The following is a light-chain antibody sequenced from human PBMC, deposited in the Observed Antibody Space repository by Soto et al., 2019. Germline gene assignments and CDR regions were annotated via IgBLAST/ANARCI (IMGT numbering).Light chain of an antibody. CDR1: QSVSSY. CDR2: DTS. V-gene: IGKV3-11*01. J-gene: IGKJ5*01. CDR3: QQRSSWPPT. Sequence: EIFLTQSPATLSLSPGERATLSCRASQSVSSYLAWYQQRPGQAPRLLIYDTSNRATGVPARFSGSGSGTDFTLTISSLEPEDFAVYYCQQRSSWPPTFGQGTRLEIK.